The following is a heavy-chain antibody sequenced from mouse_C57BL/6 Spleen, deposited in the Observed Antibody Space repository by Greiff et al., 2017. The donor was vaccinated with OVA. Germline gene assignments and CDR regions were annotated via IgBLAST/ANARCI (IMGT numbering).Heavy chain of an antibody. Sequence: EVKLMESGPELVKPGASVKISCKASGYSFTDYNMNWVKQSNGKSLEWIGVINPNYGTTSYNQKFKGKATLTVDQSSSTAYMQLNSLTSEDSAVYYCAVYYYGSAGWYFDVWGTGTTVTVSS. CDR1: GYSFTDYN. J-gene: IGHJ1*03. CDR3: AVYYYGSAGWYFDV. CDR2: INPNYGTT. D-gene: IGHD1-1*01. V-gene: IGHV1-39*01.